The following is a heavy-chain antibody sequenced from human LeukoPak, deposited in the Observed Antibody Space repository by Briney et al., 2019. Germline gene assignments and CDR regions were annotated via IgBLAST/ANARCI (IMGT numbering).Heavy chain of an antibody. CDR3: ARDGNFWSGYYKAFDY. CDR1: GYTFTSYA. Sequence: GASVTVSCKASGYTFTSYAMHWVRQAPGQRLEWMGWINAGNGNTKYSQKFQGRVTITRDTSASTAYMELSSLRSEDTAVYYCARDGNFWSGYYKAFDYWGQGTLVTVSS. D-gene: IGHD3-3*01. CDR2: INAGNGNT. J-gene: IGHJ4*02. V-gene: IGHV1-3*01.